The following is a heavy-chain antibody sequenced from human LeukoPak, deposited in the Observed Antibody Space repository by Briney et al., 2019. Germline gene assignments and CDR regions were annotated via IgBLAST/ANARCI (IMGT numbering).Heavy chain of an antibody. V-gene: IGHV5-51*01. CDR2: IYPGDSDT. J-gene: IGHJ4*02. Sequence: EESLKISCKGSGYTFTTSWTGWVRQLPGKGLEWMGIIYPGDSDTRYSPSFQGQVTISADMSISTAYLQWSSLKASDTAMYYCARRGGGYFDYWGQGTLVTVSS. CDR1: GYTFTTSW. D-gene: IGHD3-22*01. CDR3: ARRGGGYFDY.